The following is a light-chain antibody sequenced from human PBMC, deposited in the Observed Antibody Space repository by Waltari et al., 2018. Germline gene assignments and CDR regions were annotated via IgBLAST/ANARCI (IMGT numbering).Light chain of an antibody. CDR1: SSAIGFYNL. J-gene: IGLJ3*02. V-gene: IGLV2-23*02. CDR3: CSYAGSGTWV. Sequence: SALTQPAPVPGSPGQSTTISCPGTSSAIGFYNLVSWYQHLPGKAPKVMIYAVTKRPSGVSNRFSGSKSGNTASLTISGVQAEDEGHYYCCSYAGSGTWVFGGGTKLTVL. CDR2: AVT.